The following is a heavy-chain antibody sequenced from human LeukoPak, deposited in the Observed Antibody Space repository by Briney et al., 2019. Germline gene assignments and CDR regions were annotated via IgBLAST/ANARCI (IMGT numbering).Heavy chain of an antibody. J-gene: IGHJ4*02. CDR1: GSTFSSYW. CDR3: ARSTNSRGYSYGQFDY. V-gene: IGHV3-74*01. Sequence: QSGGSLRLSCAASGSTFSSYWMHWVRQAPGKGLVWVSRINSDGSSTSYADSVKGRFTISRDNAKNTLYLQMNSLRAEDTAVYYCARSTNSRGYSYGQFDYWGQGTLVTVSS. CDR2: INSDGSST. D-gene: IGHD5-18*01.